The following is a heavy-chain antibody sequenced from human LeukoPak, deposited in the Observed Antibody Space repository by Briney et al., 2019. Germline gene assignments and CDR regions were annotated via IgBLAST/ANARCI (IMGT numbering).Heavy chain of an antibody. J-gene: IGHJ4*02. CDR1: GYSFSTFG. V-gene: IGHV1-18*04. D-gene: IGHD6-13*01. CDR2: INVYSGST. Sequence: ASVKVSCKASGYSFSTFGITWVRQAPGQGLEWMGWINVYSGSTHYAQNLQGRVTMTTDTSTSTAYMELRSLRSDDTAVYYCARPRSSSWGIDYWGQATLVTVSS. CDR3: ARPRSSSWGIDY.